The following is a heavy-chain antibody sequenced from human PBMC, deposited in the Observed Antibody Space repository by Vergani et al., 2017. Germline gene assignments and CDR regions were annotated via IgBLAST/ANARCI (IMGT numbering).Heavy chain of an antibody. CDR1: GFTFSSYA. D-gene: IGHD6-13*01. J-gene: IGHJ6*02. CDR2: IWYDGSNK. V-gene: IGHV3-33*08. CDR3: ARDAVRIAAARNLDYGMDV. Sequence: VQLLESGGGLVQPGGSLRLSCAASGFTFSSYAMHWVRQAPGKGLEWVAVIWYDGSNKYYADSVKGRFTISRDNSKNTLYLQMNSLRAEDTAVYYCARDAVRIAAARNLDYGMDVWGQGTTVTVSS.